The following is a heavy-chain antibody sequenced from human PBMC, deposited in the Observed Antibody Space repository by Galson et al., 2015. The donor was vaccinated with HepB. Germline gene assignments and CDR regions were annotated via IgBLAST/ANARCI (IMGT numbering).Heavy chain of an antibody. V-gene: IGHV3-33*07. CDR1: GYTFSRHG. CDR3: ARDLSYGGYSD. J-gene: IGHJ4*02. CDR2: IQFDGSKE. Sequence: SLRLSCAASGYTFSRHGMCWVRQAPGKGLEWVAGIQFDGSKEYYADTARGRFSISRDDSNNMLYLQMNSLRGDDTAVYHCARDLSYGGYSDWGTGTLVTVSS. D-gene: IGHD4-23*01.